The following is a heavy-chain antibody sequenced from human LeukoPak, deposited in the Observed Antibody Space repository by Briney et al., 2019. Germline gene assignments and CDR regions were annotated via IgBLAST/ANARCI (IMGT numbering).Heavy chain of an antibody. CDR1: GGTFSSYA. Sequence: SVKVCCKASGGTFSSYAISWVRQAPGQGLEWMGRIIPILGIANYAQKFQGRVTMTEDTSTDTAYMELSSLRSEDTAVYYCATESMVRGVRYYFDYWGQGTLVTVSS. D-gene: IGHD3-10*01. CDR2: IIPILGIA. V-gene: IGHV1-69*04. CDR3: ATESMVRGVRYYFDY. J-gene: IGHJ4*02.